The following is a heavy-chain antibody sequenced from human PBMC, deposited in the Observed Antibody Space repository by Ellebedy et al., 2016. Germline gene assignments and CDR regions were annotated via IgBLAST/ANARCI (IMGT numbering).Heavy chain of an antibody. V-gene: IGHV3-53*01. CDR2: MYSSGNT. Sequence: GESLKISCAASGVTVSSNDMSWVRQAPGKGLEWVSVMYSSGNTYYADSVKGRFTISRDNSKNTLYLQMNSLRAEDTAVYYCATLRRYGMDVWGQGTTVTVSS. CDR3: ATLRRYGMDV. D-gene: IGHD4-17*01. CDR1: GVTVSSND. J-gene: IGHJ6*02.